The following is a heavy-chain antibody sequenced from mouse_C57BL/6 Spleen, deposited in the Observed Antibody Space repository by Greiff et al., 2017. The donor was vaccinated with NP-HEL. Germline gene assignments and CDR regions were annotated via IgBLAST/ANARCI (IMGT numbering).Heavy chain of an antibody. Sequence: EVMLVESGGGLVQPGGSLKLSCAASGFTFSDYYMYWVRQTPEKRLEWVAYISNGGGSTYYPDTVKGRFTISRDNAKNTLYLQMSRLKSEDTAMYYCARHRGSSGYFYAMDYWGQGTSVTVSS. V-gene: IGHV5-12*01. CDR1: GFTFSDYY. D-gene: IGHD3-2*02. CDR3: ARHRGSSGYFYAMDY. CDR2: ISNGGGST. J-gene: IGHJ4*01.